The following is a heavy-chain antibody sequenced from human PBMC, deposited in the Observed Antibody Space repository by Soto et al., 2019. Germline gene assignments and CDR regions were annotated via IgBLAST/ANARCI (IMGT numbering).Heavy chain of an antibody. D-gene: IGHD3-9*01. CDR3: AVTPLRYFDWLLY. J-gene: IGHJ4*02. Sequence: QVQLQESGPGLVEPSETLSLTCTVSGGSISSYYWSWMRQPPGKGLEWIRYIYYSGSTNYNPSLKCRVTISVDTSKNQFSLKLTSVTAADTAVYYCAVTPLRYFDWLLYWGQGTLVTVSS. V-gene: IGHV4-59*01. CDR2: IYYSGST. CDR1: GGSISSYY.